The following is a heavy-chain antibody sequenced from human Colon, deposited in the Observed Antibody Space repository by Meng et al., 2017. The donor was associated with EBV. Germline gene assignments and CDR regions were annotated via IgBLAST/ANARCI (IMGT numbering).Heavy chain of an antibody. J-gene: IGHJ4*02. CDR1: GASISSNNW. CDR3: ARGNAYNAPSFDY. D-gene: IGHD5-24*01. Sequence: QGQLKESGPGLVEPSGTLSLPCAVSGASISSNNWWSWVRQPPGKGLEWIGEIYHGGNTNYNPSLKSRVTISVDRSNDQFSLSLSSVTAADTAVYYCARGNAYNAPSFDYWGQGTLVTVSS. CDR2: IYHGGNT. V-gene: IGHV4-4*02.